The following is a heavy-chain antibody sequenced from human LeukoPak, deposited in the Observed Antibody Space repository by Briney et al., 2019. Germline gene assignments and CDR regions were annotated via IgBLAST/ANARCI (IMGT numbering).Heavy chain of an antibody. CDR2: IIPIFGTA. V-gene: IGHV1-69*01. D-gene: IGHD1-26*01. J-gene: IGHJ3*02. CDR1: GGTFSSYA. Sequence: GSSVKVSCKAAGGTFSSYAISWVRQAPGQGLEWMGGIIPIFGTANYAHKFQGRVTITADESTSTAYMELSRLRSEDTAVYYCAREGPVVGAHLLWAFDIWGQGTMVTVSS. CDR3: AREGPVVGAHLLWAFDI.